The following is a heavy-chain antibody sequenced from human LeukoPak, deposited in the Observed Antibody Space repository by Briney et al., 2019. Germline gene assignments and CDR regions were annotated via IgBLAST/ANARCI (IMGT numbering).Heavy chain of an antibody. CDR3: ARLTMFRGVIYGTDWHSDL. V-gene: IGHV4-4*02. J-gene: IGHJ2*01. CDR1: GGSISSNNW. CDR2: IYHSGST. Sequence: SETLSLTCAVSGGSISSNNWWSWVRQPPGKGLEWIGEIYHSGSTNYNPSLKSRVTISVDKSKNQFSLKLSSVTAADTAVYYCARLTMFRGVIYGTDWHSDLWGRGTLVTVSS. D-gene: IGHD3-10*01.